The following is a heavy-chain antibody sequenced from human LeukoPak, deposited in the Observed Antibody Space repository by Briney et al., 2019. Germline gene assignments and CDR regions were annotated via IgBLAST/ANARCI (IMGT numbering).Heavy chain of an antibody. D-gene: IGHD3-3*01. V-gene: IGHV4-59*12. CDR1: SDSIRKYY. CDR2: MYHGGSA. J-gene: IGHJ5*02. Sequence: SETLSLTCTASSDSIRKYYWSWIRQPPGKALEWIGYMYHGGSAHYSPSLKSRVTISIDKSKNQISLKLSSVTAADTAVYYCARDITLSGYYFPWFDPWGQGTLVTVSS. CDR3: ARDITLSGYYFPWFDP.